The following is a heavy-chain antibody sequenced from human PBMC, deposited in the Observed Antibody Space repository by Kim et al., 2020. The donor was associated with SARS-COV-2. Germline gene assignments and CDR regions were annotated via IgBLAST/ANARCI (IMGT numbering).Heavy chain of an antibody. V-gene: IGHV3-7*03. D-gene: IGHD6-13*01. J-gene: IGHJ4*02. Sequence: DSVKGRFTISRDNAKNSLYLQMNSLRAEDTAVYYCAREGPGIAAAGPGGYWGQGTLVTVSS. CDR3: AREGPGIAAAGPGGY.